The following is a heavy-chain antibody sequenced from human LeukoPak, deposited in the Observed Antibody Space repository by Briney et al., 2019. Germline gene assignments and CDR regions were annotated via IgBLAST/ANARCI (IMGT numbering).Heavy chain of an antibody. CDR1: GGSISSGGYY. CDR2: IYYSGST. Sequence: PSETLSPTCTVSGGSISSGGYYWSWIRQHPGKGLEWIGYIYYSGSTYYNPSLKSRVTISVDTSKNQFSLKLSSVTAADTAVYYCARDRRRLGAVDYWGQGTLVTVSP. CDR3: ARDRRRLGAVDY. J-gene: IGHJ4*02. D-gene: IGHD4/OR15-4a*01. V-gene: IGHV4-31*03.